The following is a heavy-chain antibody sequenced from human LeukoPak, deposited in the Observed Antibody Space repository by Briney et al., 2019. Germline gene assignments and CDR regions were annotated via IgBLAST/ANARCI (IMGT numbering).Heavy chain of an antibody. V-gene: IGHV3-7*05. CDR1: GFTFSRSW. Sequence: PGGSLRLSCADSGFTFSRSWMTWVRPAPGKGLEWVANIKEDGSAQNYVDSVKGRLTISRDNATNTLYLEMKRLRAEDMAVYYCARDAGYDRFDYWGQGTLVTVSS. D-gene: IGHD3-22*01. J-gene: IGHJ4*02. CDR2: IKEDGSAQ. CDR3: ARDAGYDRFDY.